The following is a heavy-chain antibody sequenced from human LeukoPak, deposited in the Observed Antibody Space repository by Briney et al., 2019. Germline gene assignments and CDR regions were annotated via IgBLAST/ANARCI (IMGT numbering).Heavy chain of an antibody. D-gene: IGHD3-22*01. CDR1: GGTFSSYA. CDR2: IIPILGIA. CDR3: ARHYYDSSGYPNDAFDI. V-gene: IGHV1-69*04. J-gene: IGHJ3*02. Sequence: ASVKVSCKASGGTFSSYAISWVRQAPGQGLEWMGRIIPILGIANYAQKFQGRVTITADKSTSTAYMELSSLRSEDTAVYYCARHYYDSSGYPNDAFDIWGQGTMATVSS.